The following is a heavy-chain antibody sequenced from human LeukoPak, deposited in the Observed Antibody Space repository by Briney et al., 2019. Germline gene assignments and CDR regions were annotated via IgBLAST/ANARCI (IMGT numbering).Heavy chain of an antibody. Sequence: GASVKVSCKASGYTFTSYDISWVRQATGQGLEWMGRIIPILGIANYAQKFQGRVTITADKSTSAAYMELSSLRSEDTAVYYCARDSLTPTVTAAWFDPWGQGTLVTVSS. CDR1: GYTFTSYD. J-gene: IGHJ5*02. CDR2: IIPILGIA. V-gene: IGHV1-69*04. D-gene: IGHD4-17*01. CDR3: ARDSLTPTVTAAWFDP.